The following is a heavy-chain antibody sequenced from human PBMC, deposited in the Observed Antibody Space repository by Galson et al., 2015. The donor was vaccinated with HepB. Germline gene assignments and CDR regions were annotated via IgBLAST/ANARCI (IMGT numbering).Heavy chain of an antibody. J-gene: IGHJ4*02. D-gene: IGHD4-17*01. CDR3: SNRDYGDFGY. Sequence: SVKVSCKASGYTFTGHYIHWVRQAPGQGLEWMGRINPNSGDTNYAQKFQGRVTMTRDTSISTAYMELSRLRSDDTAVYFCSNRDYGDFGYWGQGTLVTVSS. CDR1: GYTFTGHY. V-gene: IGHV1-2*06. CDR2: INPNSGDT.